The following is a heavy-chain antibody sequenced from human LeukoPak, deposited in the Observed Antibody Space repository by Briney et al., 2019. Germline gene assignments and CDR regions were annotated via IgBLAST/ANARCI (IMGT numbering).Heavy chain of an antibody. CDR2: ISYDGSNK. Sequence: PGGSLRLSCAASGFTFSTYWMTWVRQAPGKGLEWVAVISYDGSNKYYADSVKGRFTISRDNSKNTLYLQMNSLRAEDTAVYYCASGEVTAIDYWGQGTLVTVSS. V-gene: IGHV3-30*03. CDR3: ASGEVTAIDY. J-gene: IGHJ4*02. CDR1: GFTFSTYW. D-gene: IGHD2-21*02.